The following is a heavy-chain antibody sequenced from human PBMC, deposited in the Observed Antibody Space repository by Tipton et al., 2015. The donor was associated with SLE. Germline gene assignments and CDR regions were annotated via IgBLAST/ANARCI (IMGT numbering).Heavy chain of an antibody. CDR1: GGSISSSY. D-gene: IGHD3-10*01. CDR3: ARRLDYYGSGGMDV. CDR2: IYYSGST. Sequence: LRLSCTVSGGSISSSYWSWIRQLPGKGLEWIGYIYYSGSTNYNPSLKSRVTISVDTSKNQFSLKLSSVTAADTAVYYCARRLDYYGSGGMDVWGQGTTVTVSS. V-gene: IGHV4-59*08. J-gene: IGHJ6*02.